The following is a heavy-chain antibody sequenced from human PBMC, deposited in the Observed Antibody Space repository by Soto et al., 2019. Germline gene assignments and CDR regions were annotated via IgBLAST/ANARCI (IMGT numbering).Heavy chain of an antibody. CDR3: ARVPPNNYGGNSPYYFDS. D-gene: IGHD4-17*01. V-gene: IGHV1-18*04. J-gene: IGHJ4*02. CDR2: ISDYNGKT. Sequence: VNLSCKASVYTFSSYGISWLRQTPGQGLEWMGWISDYNGKTNYAKKFQARVTMTTDTSTSTSNMELTSLNSDDTAVYYCARVPPNNYGGNSPYYFDSWGQGTLVTVSS. CDR1: VYTFSSYG.